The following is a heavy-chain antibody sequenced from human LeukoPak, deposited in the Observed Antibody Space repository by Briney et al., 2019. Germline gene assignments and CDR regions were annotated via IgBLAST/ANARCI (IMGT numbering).Heavy chain of an antibody. Sequence: GGSLRLSCAASGFTFSSYAMSWVRQAPGKGLEWVSAISGSGGSTYYADSVKGRFTISRDNSQNTLYLQMNSLRAEDTAVYYCAKDGSVLLWFGESDAFDIWGQGTMVTVSS. V-gene: IGHV3-23*01. CDR2: ISGSGGST. CDR3: AKDGSVLLWFGESDAFDI. J-gene: IGHJ3*02. CDR1: GFTFSSYA. D-gene: IGHD3-10*01.